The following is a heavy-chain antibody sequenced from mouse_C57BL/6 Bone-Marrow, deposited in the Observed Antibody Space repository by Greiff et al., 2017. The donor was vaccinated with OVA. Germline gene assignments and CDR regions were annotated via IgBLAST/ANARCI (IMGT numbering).Heavy chain of an antibody. CDR1: GYTFTSYW. CDR3: ARPLLRHWYFDV. Sequence: QVQLQQSGTELVKPGASVKLSCKASGYTFTSYWMHWVKQRPGQGLEWIGNINPSNGGTNYNEKFKSKATLTVDKSSSTAYVQLSSLTSEDSAVYYCARPLLRHWYFDVWGTGTTVTVSS. D-gene: IGHD1-2*01. J-gene: IGHJ1*03. V-gene: IGHV1-53*01. CDR2: INPSNGGT.